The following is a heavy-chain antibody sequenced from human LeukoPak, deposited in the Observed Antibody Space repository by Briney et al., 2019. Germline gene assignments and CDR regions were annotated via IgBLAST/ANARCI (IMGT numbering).Heavy chain of an antibody. CDR2: ISESGGTT. J-gene: IGHJ6*03. V-gene: IGHV3-23*01. CDR3: ARRNGFGDFLVNYYYYMDV. D-gene: IGHD3-10*01. Sequence: TGGSLRLTCAASGFTFSNYAMNWVRQAPGKGLEWVSSISESGGTTDYADSVKGRFTISRDNFKNMLYLQMNSLRAEDTAVYYCARRNGFGDFLVNYYYYMDVWGKGTTVTISS. CDR1: GFTFSNYA.